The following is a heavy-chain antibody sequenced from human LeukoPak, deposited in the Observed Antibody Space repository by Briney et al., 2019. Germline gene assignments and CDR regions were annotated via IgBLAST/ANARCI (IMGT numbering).Heavy chain of an antibody. CDR3: TADLGDSGGYSFEK. V-gene: IGHV3-15*01. Sequence: GGSLTPSRAVSVTKPSMSWAGQAPGKGLEWVGRIKTTNEGGPTDYGEPAKGRFTISRDDSKSTLYLQMYSLKTEDTAVYYCTADLGDSGGYSFEKWDQGTLVTVSS. CDR2: IKTTNEGGPT. D-gene: IGHD1-26*01. CDR1: VTKPS. J-gene: IGHJ4*01.